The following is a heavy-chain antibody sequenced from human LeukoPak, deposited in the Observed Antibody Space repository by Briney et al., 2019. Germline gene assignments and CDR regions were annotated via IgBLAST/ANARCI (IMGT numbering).Heavy chain of an antibody. CDR1: GGSISSGGYY. D-gene: IGHD6-6*01. CDR2: IYYSGST. Sequence: PSQTLSLTCTVSGGSISSGGYYWSWIRQHPGKGLEWIGYIYYSGSTYYNPSLKSRVTISVDTSKNQFSLKLSSVTAADTAVYYCAREKGIAARPGYYFDYWGQGTLVTVSS. V-gene: IGHV4-31*03. J-gene: IGHJ4*02. CDR3: AREKGIAARPGYYFDY.